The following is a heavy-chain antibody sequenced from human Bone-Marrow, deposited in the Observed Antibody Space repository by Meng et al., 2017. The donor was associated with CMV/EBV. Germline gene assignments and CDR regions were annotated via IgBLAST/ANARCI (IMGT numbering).Heavy chain of an antibody. Sequence: GGSLRLSCAASGFTFSDYYMSWIRQAPGKGLEWVSYISSSGSTIYYADSVKGQFTISRDNAKNSLYLQMNSLRAEDTAVYYCAREGYCSGNTCYTRGTFDYWGQGTLVTVSS. CDR3: AREGYCSGNTCYTRGTFDY. J-gene: IGHJ4*02. D-gene: IGHD2-2*02. CDR1: GFTFSDYY. V-gene: IGHV3-11*04. CDR2: ISSSGSTI.